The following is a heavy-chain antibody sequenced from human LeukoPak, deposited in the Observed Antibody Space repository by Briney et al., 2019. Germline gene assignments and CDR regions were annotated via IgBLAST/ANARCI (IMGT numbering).Heavy chain of an antibody. J-gene: IGHJ6*03. D-gene: IGHD5-24*01. CDR3: ARDVEMATIRRGYYYYYMDV. V-gene: IGHV1-46*01. Sequence: GASVKVSCKASGYTFTSYYMHWVRQAPGQGLEWMGIINPSGGSTSYAQKFQGRVTMTRDTSTSTVYMELSSLRSEDTAVYYCARDVEMATIRRGYYYYYMDVWGKGTTVTISS. CDR2: INPSGGST. CDR1: GYTFTSYY.